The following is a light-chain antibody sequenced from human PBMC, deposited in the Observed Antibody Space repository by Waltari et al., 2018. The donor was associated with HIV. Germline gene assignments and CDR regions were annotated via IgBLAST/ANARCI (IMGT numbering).Light chain of an antibody. Sequence: QSALTQPASVSGSPGQSITISCTGTTSDIGEYNYVSWFQHHPAEAPKLIIFEVSNRPSAVSTRFSGSKSGNTASLTVSGLQPEDEADYYCQSYDSSLSHFWVFGGGTKLTVL. CDR1: TSDIGEYNY. CDR2: EVS. J-gene: IGLJ3*02. V-gene: IGLV2-14*01. CDR3: QSYDSSLSHFWV.